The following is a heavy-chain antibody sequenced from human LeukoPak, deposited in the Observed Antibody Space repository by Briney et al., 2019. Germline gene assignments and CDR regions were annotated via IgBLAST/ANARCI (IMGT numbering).Heavy chain of an antibody. Sequence: SQTLSLTCAISGDSVSNNSAAWNWIRQSPSRGLEWLGRTYYRSKWYNDYAVSVTSRITISPDTSKNQFSLQLKSVTPDDTAVYYCARGRSWGVSGFDYWGQGTLVTVSS. CDR1: GDSVSNNSAA. D-gene: IGHD6-13*01. J-gene: IGHJ4*02. CDR3: ARGRSWGVSGFDY. V-gene: IGHV6-1*01. CDR2: TYYRSKWYN.